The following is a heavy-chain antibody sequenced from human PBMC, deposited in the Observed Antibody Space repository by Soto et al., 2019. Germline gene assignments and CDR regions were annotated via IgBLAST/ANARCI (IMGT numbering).Heavy chain of an antibody. J-gene: IGHJ4*02. CDR2: ISWDGGIT. CDR3: ARDSYDILTGQKRYFDF. Sequence: ESGGGVVQPGGSLRLSCAASGFSFEDYTMHWVRQGPGKGPEWISLISWDGGITDYSDSVKGRFISSRDNSKNSLFLEMNSLTSEDAAMYFCARDSYDILTGQKRYFDFWGQGTLVTVSS. D-gene: IGHD3-9*01. CDR1: GFSFEDYT. V-gene: IGHV3-43*01.